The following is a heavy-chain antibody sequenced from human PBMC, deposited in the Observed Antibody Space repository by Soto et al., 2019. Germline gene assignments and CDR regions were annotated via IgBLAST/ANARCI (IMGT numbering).Heavy chain of an antibody. J-gene: IGHJ3*02. V-gene: IGHV1-3*01. CDR2: INAGNGNT. CDR1: GYTFTSYA. CDR3: ARDPFAEGGSPGWAFDI. Sequence: GASVKVSCKASGYTFTSYAMHWVRQAPGQRLEWMGWINAGNGNTKYSQKFQGRVTITRDTSASTAYMELSSLRSEDTAVYYCARDPFAEGGSPGWAFDIWGQGTMVTVSS. D-gene: IGHD1-26*01.